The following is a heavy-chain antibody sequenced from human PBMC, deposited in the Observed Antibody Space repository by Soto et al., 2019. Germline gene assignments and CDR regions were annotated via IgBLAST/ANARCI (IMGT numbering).Heavy chain of an antibody. CDR1: GYSFSSYW. CDR2: IYPGDSDT. D-gene: IGHD1-20*01. J-gene: IGHJ6*02. Sequence: PGESLKISCKGSGYSFSSYWIGWVRQMPGKGLEWMGIIYPGDSDTRYSPSFQGQVTISADKSISTAYLQWSSLKASDTAVYYCARPPYKGYYFYGMDVWGQGTTVTVSS. V-gene: IGHV5-51*01. CDR3: ARPPYKGYYFYGMDV.